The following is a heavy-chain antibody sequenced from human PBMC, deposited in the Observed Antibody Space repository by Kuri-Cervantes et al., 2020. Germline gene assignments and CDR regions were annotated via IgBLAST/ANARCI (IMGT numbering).Heavy chain of an antibody. CDR1: GFTFSTYA. CDR3: ARDFAETYYYDSSGDAFDI. D-gene: IGHD3-22*01. J-gene: IGHJ3*02. CDR2: TDISGGGT. V-gene: IGHV3-23*01. Sequence: GESLKISCAGSGFTFSTYAMSWVRQAPGKGLEWVSGTDISGGGTYYADSVRGRFTISRDNSKGTFYLQMNNLRGEDTAVYYCARDFAETYYYDSSGDAFDIWGQGTMVTVSS.